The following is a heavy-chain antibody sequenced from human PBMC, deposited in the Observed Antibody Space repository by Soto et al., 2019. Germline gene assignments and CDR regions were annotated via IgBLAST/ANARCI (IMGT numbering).Heavy chain of an antibody. Sequence: EVQLVESGGGLVQPGGSLRLSCEASGFTFSSYWMSWVRQAPGKGLEWMSNIKQDGSEKSYVDSVKGRFTISRDKAKNSVYLQMNSLRAEDTAVYYCARDYGLGFDYWGQGTLVTVSS. D-gene: IGHD3-16*01. CDR1: GFTFSSYW. CDR3: ARDYGLGFDY. J-gene: IGHJ4*02. V-gene: IGHV3-7*04. CDR2: IKQDGSEK.